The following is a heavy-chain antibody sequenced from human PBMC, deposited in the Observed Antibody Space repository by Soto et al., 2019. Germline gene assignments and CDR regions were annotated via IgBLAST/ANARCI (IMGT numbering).Heavy chain of an antibody. V-gene: IGHV3-23*01. CDR1: GFTFSNYA. CDR3: AKTAYGASIVVIPAAPFDY. CDR2: ISGTGGST. Sequence: PGGSLRLSCAASGFTFSNYAMTWVRQAPGKGLEWVSAISGTGGSTYYEDSVKGRFTISRDNSKNTLYLQMTSLRAEDTAVYYSAKTAYGASIVVIPAAPFDYWGQGTQVTVSS. D-gene: IGHD2-2*01. J-gene: IGHJ4*02.